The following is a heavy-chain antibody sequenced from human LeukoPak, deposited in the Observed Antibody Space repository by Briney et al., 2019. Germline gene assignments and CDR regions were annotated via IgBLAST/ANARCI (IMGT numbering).Heavy chain of an antibody. Sequence: GGSLRLSCAASGFTFSSYGMHWVRQAPGKGLEWVAFIRSDGSSKHYADSVKGRFTISRDNSYSTPYVQMNSLRAEDTAVYYCAKGLNGYLDYWGQGTLVTVSS. CDR2: IRSDGSSK. V-gene: IGHV3-30*02. D-gene: IGHD2-8*01. J-gene: IGHJ4*02. CDR3: AKGLNGYLDY. CDR1: GFTFSSYG.